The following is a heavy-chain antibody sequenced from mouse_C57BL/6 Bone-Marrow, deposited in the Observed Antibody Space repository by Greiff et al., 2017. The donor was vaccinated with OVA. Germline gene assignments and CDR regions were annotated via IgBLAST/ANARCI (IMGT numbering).Heavy chain of an antibody. V-gene: IGHV1-22*01. CDR1: GYTFTDYN. J-gene: IGHJ4*01. CDR3: ARTHYYGSTPYAMDY. D-gene: IGHD1-1*01. CDR2: INPNNGGT. Sequence: EVQLQQSGPELVKPGASVKMSCKASGYTFTDYNMHWVKQSHGKSLEWIGYINPNNGGTSYNQKFKGKATLTVNKSSSTAYMELRSLTSEDSAVYYCARTHYYGSTPYAMDYWGQGTSVTVSS.